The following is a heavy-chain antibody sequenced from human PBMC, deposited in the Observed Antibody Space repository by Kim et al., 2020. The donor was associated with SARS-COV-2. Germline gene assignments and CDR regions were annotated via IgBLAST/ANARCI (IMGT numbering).Heavy chain of an antibody. Sequence: SETLSLTCTVSGGSISSSSYYWGWIRQPPGKGLEWIGSIYYSGSTYYNPSLKSRVTISVDTSKNQFSLKLSSVTAADTAVYYCARVIDDYGDYVGGEGYYYGMDVWGQGTCHRLL. V-gene: IGHV4-39*07. CDR1: GGSISSSSYY. D-gene: IGHD4-17*01. CDR2: IYYSGST. CDR3: ARVIDDYGDYVGGEGYYYGMDV. J-gene: IGHJ6*02.